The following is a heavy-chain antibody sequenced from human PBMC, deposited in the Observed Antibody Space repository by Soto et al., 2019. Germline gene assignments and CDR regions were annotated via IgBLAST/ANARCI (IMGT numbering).Heavy chain of an antibody. CDR2: VIPIFGTA. J-gene: IGHJ6*02. CDR1: GGTFSSYA. D-gene: IGHD2-2*01. V-gene: IGHV1-69*13. CDR3: ARSACTSCYYYGMDV. Sequence: SVKVSCKASGGTFSSYAIRWVRQAPGQGLEWMGGVIPIFGTANYAQKFQGRVTITADESTSKAYRELGSLRSEATAVYYCARSACTSCYYYGMDVWGQGTTVTVSS.